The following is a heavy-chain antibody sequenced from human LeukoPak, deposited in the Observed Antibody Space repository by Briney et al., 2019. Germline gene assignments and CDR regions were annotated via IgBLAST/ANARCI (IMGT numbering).Heavy chain of an antibody. CDR3: ARGSAPHWFDP. Sequence: PTETLSLTCAVYGGSFSGYYWSWIRRPPGKGLEWIGEINHSGSTNYNPSLKSRVTISVDTSKNQFSLKLSSVTAADTAVYYCARGSAPHWFDPWGQGTLVTVSS. V-gene: IGHV4-34*01. CDR2: INHSGST. D-gene: IGHD6-13*01. CDR1: GGSFSGYY. J-gene: IGHJ5*02.